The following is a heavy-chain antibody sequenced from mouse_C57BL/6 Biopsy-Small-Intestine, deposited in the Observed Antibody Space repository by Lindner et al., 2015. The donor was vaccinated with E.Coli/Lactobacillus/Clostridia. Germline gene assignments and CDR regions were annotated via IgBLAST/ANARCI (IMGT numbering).Heavy chain of an antibody. CDR2: IDPANGNT. Sequence: VQLQESGAELVRPGASVKLSCTASGFNIKDDYMHWVEQRPEQGLEWIGRIDPANGNTKYAPKFRDKATITADTSSNTAYLQLSSLTSEDTAVYYCARDYDYDGPPYAMDYWGQGTSSPSPQ. J-gene: IGHJ4*01. V-gene: IGHV14-3*01. D-gene: IGHD2-4*01. CDR1: GFNIKDDY. CDR3: ARDYDYDGPPYAMDY.